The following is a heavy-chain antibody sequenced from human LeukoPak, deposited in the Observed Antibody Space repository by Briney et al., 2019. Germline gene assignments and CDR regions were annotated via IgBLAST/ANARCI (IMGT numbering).Heavy chain of an antibody. J-gene: IGHJ4*02. Sequence: SETLSLTCAVYGGSFSGYYWSWIRQPPGKGLEWIGEINHSGSTNYNPSLKSRVTISVDTSKNQFSLKLSSVTAADTAVYYCARAQRYSYGYEGYWGQGTLVTVSS. CDR1: GGSFSGYY. CDR2: INHSGST. CDR3: ARAQRYSYGYEGY. D-gene: IGHD5-18*01. V-gene: IGHV4-34*01.